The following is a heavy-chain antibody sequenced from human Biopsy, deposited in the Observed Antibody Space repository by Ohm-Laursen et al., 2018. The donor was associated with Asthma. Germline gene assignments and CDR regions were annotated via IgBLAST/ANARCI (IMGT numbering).Heavy chain of an antibody. J-gene: IGHJ6*02. CDR3: ARERAGVLGSYNGMDV. V-gene: IGHV3-30*03. Sequence: SLRLSCAASGFTFSNYGMHWVRQVAGKGLDWVAVVTYDGISQYYAESVKGRFTISRDNSRNTLNLQMDSVRPDDTTVYFCARERAGVLGSYNGMDVWGPGTTVSVSS. D-gene: IGHD2-8*01. CDR2: VTYDGISQ. CDR1: GFTFSNYG.